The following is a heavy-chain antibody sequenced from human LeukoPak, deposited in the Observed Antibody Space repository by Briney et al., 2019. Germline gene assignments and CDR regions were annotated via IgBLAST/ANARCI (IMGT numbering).Heavy chain of an antibody. J-gene: IGHJ4*02. V-gene: IGHV4-38-2*02. D-gene: IGHD3-10*01. CDR3: ARYGSGSYYTFDY. Sequence: SETLSLTCTVSGYSISSGYYWGWIRQPPGKGLEWIGTIFHSGSTYSNPSLKSRVTISVDTSKNQFSLNLSSVTAADTALYYCARYGSGSYYTFDYWGQGTLVTVSS. CDR1: GYSISSGYY. CDR2: IFHSGST.